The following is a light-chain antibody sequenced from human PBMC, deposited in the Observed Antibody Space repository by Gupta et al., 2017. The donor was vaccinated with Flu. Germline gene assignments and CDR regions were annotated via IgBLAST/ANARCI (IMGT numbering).Light chain of an antibody. CDR3: ILWVDGDDNWV. Sequence: ITCALSTGSDTGGSKASWYQQTPGQPPRTLIYRTDRRPTGVPDRFSGSKCGNTAALTITGAQLEDECDYYCILWVDGDDNWVFGGGTKLTVL. V-gene: IGLV8-61*01. CDR2: RTD. J-gene: IGLJ3*02. CDR1: TGSDTGGSK.